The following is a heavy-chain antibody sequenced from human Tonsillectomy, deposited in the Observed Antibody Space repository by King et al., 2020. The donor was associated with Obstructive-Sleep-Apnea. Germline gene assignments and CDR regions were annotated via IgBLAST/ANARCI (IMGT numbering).Heavy chain of an antibody. V-gene: IGHV3-7*03. CDR1: GFTFSSYW. CDR2: IKQDGSEK. J-gene: IGHJ5*02. D-gene: IGHD2/OR15-2a*01. Sequence: VQLVESGGGLVQPGGSLRLSCAASGFTFSSYWMSWVRQAPGKGLEWVANIKQDGSEKYYVDSVKGRFTISRDNAKNSLYLQMNSLRAEDTAVYYCARAWVTYCDSTSGDRIRFDPGGQEPWSPSPQ. CDR3: ARAWVTYCDSTSGDRIRFDP.